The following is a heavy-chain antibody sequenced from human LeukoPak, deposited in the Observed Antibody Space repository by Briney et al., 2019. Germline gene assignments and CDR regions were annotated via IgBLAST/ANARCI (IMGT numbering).Heavy chain of an antibody. J-gene: IGHJ4*02. CDR3: AKGLWASTVGATGIFFDY. D-gene: IGHD1-26*01. CDR2: ISGRGGDT. CDR1: GLSGRLYA. Sequence: GGSQRLSCAASGLSGRLYAMSWVRQAPGKGLEWVSTISGRGGDTDYADSVKGRFIISRDSSENTLYLQMHSLGVEDTGVYYCAKGLWASTVGATGIFFDYWGQGIQVTVSS. V-gene: IGHV3-23*01.